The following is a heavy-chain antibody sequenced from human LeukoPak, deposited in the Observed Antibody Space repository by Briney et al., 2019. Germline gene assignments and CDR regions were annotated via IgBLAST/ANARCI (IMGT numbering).Heavy chain of an antibody. CDR3: ARDPPPRFPDCYDSI. V-gene: IGHV3-21*01. CDR1: GFTFSSYS. Sequence: GGSLRLSCAASGFTFSSYSMNWVRQAPGKGLEWVSSISSSSSYIYYADSVKGRFTISRDNAKNSLYLQMNSLRAEDTAVYYCARDPPPRFPDCYDSIWGQGTLVTVSS. CDR2: ISSSSSYI. D-gene: IGHD3-22*01. J-gene: IGHJ4*02.